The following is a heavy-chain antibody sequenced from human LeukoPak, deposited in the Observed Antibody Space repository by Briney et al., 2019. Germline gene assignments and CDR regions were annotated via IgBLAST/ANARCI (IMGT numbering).Heavy chain of an antibody. Sequence: PEGSLRLSCAASGFTFSSYAMSWVRQAPGKGLEWVSAISGSGGSTYYADSVKGRFTISRDNSKNTLYLQMNSLRAEDTAVYYCAKDRDSSGWYYDYWGQGTLVTVSS. D-gene: IGHD6-19*01. CDR2: ISGSGGST. J-gene: IGHJ4*02. CDR3: AKDRDSSGWYYDY. V-gene: IGHV3-23*01. CDR1: GFTFSSYA.